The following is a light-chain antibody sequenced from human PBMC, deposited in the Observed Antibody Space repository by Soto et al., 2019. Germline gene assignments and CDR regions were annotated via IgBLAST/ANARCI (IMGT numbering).Light chain of an antibody. V-gene: IGKV1-39*01. CDR3: QQSYTTLFT. J-gene: IGKJ3*01. Sequence: DLQMTQSPSSLSASVGDRVTITCRASQSISNYLNWYQQKPGKAPKLLIYAASSLQSGVPSRFSGSGSGTDFTLTISSLQPEDFATYSCQQSYTTLFTFGPGTNVAIK. CDR2: AAS. CDR1: QSISNY.